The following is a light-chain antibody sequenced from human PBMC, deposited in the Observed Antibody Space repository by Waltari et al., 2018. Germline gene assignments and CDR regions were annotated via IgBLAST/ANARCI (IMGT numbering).Light chain of an antibody. Sequence: DIVMTQSPLSLTVTPGEPASISCRSSQSLLHSIGYNYLDWYLQKPGQSPLLLICCSSNRASGAPVRFSGSGSGTDFTLKISRVEAEDVGVYYCMQTLQTPYTFGQGTKLEIK. CDR2: CSS. J-gene: IGKJ2*01. CDR3: MQTLQTPYT. CDR1: QSLLHSIGYNY. V-gene: IGKV2-28*01.